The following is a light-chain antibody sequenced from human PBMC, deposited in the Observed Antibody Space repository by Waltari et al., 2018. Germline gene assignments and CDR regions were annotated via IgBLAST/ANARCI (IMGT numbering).Light chain of an antibody. CDR2: GAS. CDR3: HQYCSMPYT. J-gene: IGKJ2*01. V-gene: IGKV4-1*01. Sequence: DIMMTQSPDSLPVSLGERATFNCKSSQSVSYSSDNKNCLAWYQQKPGQAPRLLIYGASTRESGVPDRFSGSGSGTDFSLTISSLQAEDVAVYYCHQYCSMPYTFGQGTKLEIK. CDR1: QSVSYSSDNKNC.